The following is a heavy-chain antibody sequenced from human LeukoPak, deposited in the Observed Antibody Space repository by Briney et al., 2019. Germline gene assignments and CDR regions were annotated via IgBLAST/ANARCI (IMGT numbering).Heavy chain of an antibody. Sequence: SQTLSLTCTVSGGSISSGGYYWSWIRQHPGKGLEWIGYIYYSGSTYYNPSLKSRVTISVDTSKNQFSLKLSSVTAADTAVYYCARTMLAHYGMDVGGQGTTVTVSS. CDR2: IYYSGST. CDR3: ARTMLAHYGMDV. J-gene: IGHJ6*02. D-gene: IGHD3-16*01. CDR1: GGSISSGGYY. V-gene: IGHV4-31*03.